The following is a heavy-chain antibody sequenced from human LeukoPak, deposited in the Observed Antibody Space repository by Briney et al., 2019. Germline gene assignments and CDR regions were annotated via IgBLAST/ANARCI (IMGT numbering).Heavy chain of an antibody. CDR3: ASQYDSSGYYYFDY. CDR1: GFTFSSYA. V-gene: IGHV4-38-2*01. Sequence: GSLRLSCAASGFTFSSYAMNWVRQAPGKGLEWIGSIYYSGSTYYSPSLKSRITISVDTSKNQFSLKLSSVTAADTAVYYCASQYDSSGYYYFDYWGQGTLVTVSS. D-gene: IGHD3-22*01. CDR2: IYYSGST. J-gene: IGHJ4*02.